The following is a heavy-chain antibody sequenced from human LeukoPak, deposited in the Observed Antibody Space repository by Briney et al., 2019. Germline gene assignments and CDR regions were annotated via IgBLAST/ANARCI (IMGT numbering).Heavy chain of an antibody. V-gene: IGHV1-2*02. J-gene: IGHJ5*02. CDR2: INPNSSGT. CDR1: GDTFTDYY. CDR3: EREYYNRSGAWFDR. D-gene: IGHD3-22*01. Sequence: ASLKVSCKASGDTFTDYYIHWVRQAPGQGLEWMGWINPNSSGTRYAQKFQGRVTMTRDTSISTAYMELSRLRSDDTAVYYCEREYYNRSGAWFDRWGQGTLVTVSS.